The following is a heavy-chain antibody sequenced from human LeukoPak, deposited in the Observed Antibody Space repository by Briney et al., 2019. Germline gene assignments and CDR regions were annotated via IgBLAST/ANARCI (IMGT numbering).Heavy chain of an antibody. CDR2: IYYSGST. D-gene: IGHD2-2*01. Sequence: PSETLSLTCAVSGGSISSSNWWSWVRQPPGKGLEWIGYIYYSGSTNYNPSLKSRVTISVDTSKNQFSLKLSSVTAADTAVYYCARELRLVVLGAFEIWGQGTMVTVSS. CDR1: GGSISSSNW. J-gene: IGHJ3*02. V-gene: IGHV4-4*02. CDR3: ARELRLVVLGAFEI.